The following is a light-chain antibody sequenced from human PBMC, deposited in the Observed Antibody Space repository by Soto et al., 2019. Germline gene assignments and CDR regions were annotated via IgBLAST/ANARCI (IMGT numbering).Light chain of an antibody. CDR1: SSNIGAGYD. CDR3: QSYDSSLSVYV. Sequence: ALTQPPSVSGAPGQRVTISCTGSSSNIGAGYDVHWYQQLPGTAPKLLIYGNSNRPSGVPDRFSGSKSGTSASLAITGLQAEDEADYYCQSYDSSLSVYVFGTGTKVTVL. CDR2: GNS. J-gene: IGLJ1*01. V-gene: IGLV1-40*01.